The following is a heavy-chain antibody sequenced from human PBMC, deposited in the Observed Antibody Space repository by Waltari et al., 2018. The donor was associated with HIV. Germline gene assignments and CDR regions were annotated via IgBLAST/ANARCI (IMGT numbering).Heavy chain of an antibody. CDR2: FEPEEDET. D-gene: IGHD3-16*01. J-gene: IGHJ4*02. CDR3: AVAVGTPYDF. V-gene: IGHV1-24*01. CDR1: GYSLTEAS. Sequence: QVQLVQSGAEVKKPGASVKVSCKVSGYSLTEASIHWVRQAPGKECERMGGFEPEEDETIYAQKFQGRVTMTEDTSSGTAYMELSSLRSEDTALYYCAVAVGTPYDFWGKGTQVIVSS.